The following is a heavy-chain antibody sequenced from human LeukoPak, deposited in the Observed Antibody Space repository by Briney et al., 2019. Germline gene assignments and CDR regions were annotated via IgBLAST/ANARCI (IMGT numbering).Heavy chain of an antibody. D-gene: IGHD5-12*01. Sequence: GGSLRLSCAASGFTFSSYWMSWVRQAPGKGLEWVANIKQDGSEKYYVDSVKGRFTISRDNAKNSLYLQMNSLRAEDTAVYYCARGVGGSGYEPDAFDIWGQGTMVTVSS. CDR3: ARGVGGSGYEPDAFDI. CDR2: IKQDGSEK. J-gene: IGHJ3*02. V-gene: IGHV3-7*04. CDR1: GFTFSSYW.